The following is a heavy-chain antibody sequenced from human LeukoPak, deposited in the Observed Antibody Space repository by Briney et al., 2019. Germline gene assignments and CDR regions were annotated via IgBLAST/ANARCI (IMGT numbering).Heavy chain of an antibody. V-gene: IGHV3-48*02. CDR1: GFXFSSYG. Sequence: PGRSLRLSCAASGFXFSSYGMHWVRQAPGKGLEWVSYISGSSGTISHADSVKGRFTISRDNAKNSLYLQMNSLRDEDTAVYYCARDLLYAFDIWGQGTMVTVSS. D-gene: IGHD3-16*01. CDR3: ARDLLYAFDI. J-gene: IGHJ3*02. CDR2: ISGSSGTI.